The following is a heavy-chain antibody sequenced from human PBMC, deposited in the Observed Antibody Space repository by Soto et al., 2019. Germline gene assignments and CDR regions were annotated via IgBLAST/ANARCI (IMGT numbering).Heavy chain of an antibody. CDR1: GYSISSGFY. Sequence: ETLSLTCAVSGYSISSGFYWGWIRQPPGKGLEWVSVIYSGGSTYYADSVKGRFTISRDNSKNTLYLQMNSLRAEDTAVYYCARDCWGPSRTLQGRDYYYGMDVWGQGTTVTVSS. CDR2: IYSGGST. D-gene: IGHD3-16*01. CDR3: ARDCWGPSRTLQGRDYYYGMDV. V-gene: IGHV3-53*01. J-gene: IGHJ6*02.